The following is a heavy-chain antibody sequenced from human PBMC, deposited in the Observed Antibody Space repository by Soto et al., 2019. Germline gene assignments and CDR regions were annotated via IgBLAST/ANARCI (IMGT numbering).Heavy chain of an antibody. D-gene: IGHD6-13*01. CDR3: ARTYSSSWEPMTYYFDY. J-gene: IGHJ4*02. V-gene: IGHV4-4*07. Sequence: SETLSLTCVVSGGSISSLYWSWIRQPAGKGLEWIGRIDSAGTTDYNPSLKSRVTISVDTSKNQFSLKLSSVTAADTAVYYCARTYSSSWEPMTYYFDYWGQGTLVTVSS. CDR1: GGSISSLY. CDR2: IDSAGTT.